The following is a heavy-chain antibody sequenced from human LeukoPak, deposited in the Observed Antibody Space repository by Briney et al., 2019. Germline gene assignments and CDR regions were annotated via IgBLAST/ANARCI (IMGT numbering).Heavy chain of an antibody. Sequence: GGSLRLSCAASGFTLRSHWMSWVRQAPGKGLEWAANINQDGSERYYVDSVKGRYTISRDNAKNSLYLQMNSLRAEDTAVYYCARDTGIAVAGTLPGYWFDPWGQGTLVTVSS. CDR3: ARDTGIAVAGTLPGYWFDP. D-gene: IGHD6-19*01. V-gene: IGHV3-7*03. CDR1: GFTLRSHW. CDR2: INQDGSER. J-gene: IGHJ5*02.